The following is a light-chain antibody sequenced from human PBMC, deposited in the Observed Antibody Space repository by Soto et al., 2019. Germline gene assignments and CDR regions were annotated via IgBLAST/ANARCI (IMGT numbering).Light chain of an antibody. J-gene: IGLJ1*01. V-gene: IGLV2-11*01. CDR1: SSDVGGYNY. Sequence: QSALTQPRSVSGSLGQSVTISCTGTSSDVGGYNYVSWYQQSPGRARKLMIYDVSQRPSGVPDRFSGSKSGNTASLTISGLLAEDEADYYCCSYAGSYIYVFGTGTKVTVL. CDR2: DVS. CDR3: CSYAGSYIYV.